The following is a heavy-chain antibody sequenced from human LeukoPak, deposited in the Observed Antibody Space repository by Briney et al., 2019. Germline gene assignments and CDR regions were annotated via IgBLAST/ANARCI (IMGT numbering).Heavy chain of an antibody. Sequence: GSLRLSSAASGFTFSSYWMSWVRQAPGKGLEWVANIKQDGSEKYYVDSVKGRFTISRDNAKNSLYLQMNSLRAEDTAVYYCAREVWQQLATFDYWGQGTLVTVSS. V-gene: IGHV3-7*01. CDR2: IKQDGSEK. D-gene: IGHD6-13*01. CDR1: GFTFSSYW. CDR3: AREVWQQLATFDY. J-gene: IGHJ4*02.